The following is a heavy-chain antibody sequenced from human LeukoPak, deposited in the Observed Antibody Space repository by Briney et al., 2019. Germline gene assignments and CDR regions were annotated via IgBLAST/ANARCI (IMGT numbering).Heavy chain of an antibody. J-gene: IGHJ5*02. D-gene: IGHD1/OR15-1a*01. V-gene: IGHV3-43*02. Sequence: GGSLRLSCAASGFTFDDYAMHWVRQAPGKGLEWVSLISGDGGSTYYADSVKGRFTISRDNSKNSLYLRMNSLRTEDTALYYCAKDLLEHQLYNWFDPWGQGTLVTVSS. CDR2: ISGDGGST. CDR1: GFTFDDYA. CDR3: AKDLLEHQLYNWFDP.